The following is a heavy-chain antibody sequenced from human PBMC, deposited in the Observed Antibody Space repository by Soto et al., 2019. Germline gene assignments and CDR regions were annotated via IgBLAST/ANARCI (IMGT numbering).Heavy chain of an antibody. J-gene: IGHJ4*02. CDR2: ISSLSSPR. CDR1: GFTFGGYS. V-gene: IGHV3-48*02. D-gene: IGHD1-26*01. Sequence: EVQLVESGGGLVQTGGSLRLSCAASGFTFGGYSMNWVRLAPGKGLEWISYISSLSSPRYYAESVEGRFIISRDNAKNSLYLQMNSLRDEDTAVYFCAREDILGARSFDYWGQGTLVTVSS. CDR3: AREDILGARSFDY.